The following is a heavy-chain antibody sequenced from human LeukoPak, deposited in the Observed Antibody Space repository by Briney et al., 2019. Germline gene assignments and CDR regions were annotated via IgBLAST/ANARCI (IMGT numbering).Heavy chain of an antibody. V-gene: IGHV3-7*01. J-gene: IGHJ6*04. CDR1: QLTFSSYC. D-gene: IGHD3-10*02. CDR3: AELGITMIGGV. CDR2: INKDGTEK. Sequence: GGSLRLSCAASQLTFSSYCMTWVRQGPGKGLEWVATINKDGTEKYYVDSVKGRFTISRDNAKNSLYLQMNSLRAEDTAVYYCAELGITMIGGVWGKGTTVTISS.